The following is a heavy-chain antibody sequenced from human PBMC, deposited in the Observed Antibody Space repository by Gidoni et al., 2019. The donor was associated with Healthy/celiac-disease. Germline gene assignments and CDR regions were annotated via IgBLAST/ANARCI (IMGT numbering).Heavy chain of an antibody. V-gene: IGHV3-49*03. D-gene: IGHD3-3*01. CDR3: TRDYDFWSGYRMDRNDY. CDR1: GFTFGDNA. Sequence: EVQLLESGGGLVQPGRSLRLSCTASGFTFGDNAIRSFRQAPGKGLEWVGFIRSKAYGGTTEYAASVKGRFTISRDDSKSIAYLQMNSLKTEDTAVYYCTRDYDFWSGYRMDRNDYWGQGTLVTVSS. CDR2: IRSKAYGGTT. J-gene: IGHJ4*02.